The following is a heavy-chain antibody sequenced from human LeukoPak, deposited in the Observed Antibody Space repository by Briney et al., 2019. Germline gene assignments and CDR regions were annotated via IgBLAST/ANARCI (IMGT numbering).Heavy chain of an antibody. D-gene: IGHD3-22*01. V-gene: IGHV4-59*04. CDR1: GGSISSYY. CDR3: ARRYYYDSSGYYLSPFDY. J-gene: IGHJ4*02. Sequence: SETLSLTCTVSGGSISSYYWSWIRQPPGKGLEWIGYIYYSGSTYYNPSLKSRVTISVDTSKNQFSLKLSSVTAADTAVYYCARRYYYDSSGYYLSPFDYWGQGTLVTVSS. CDR2: IYYSGST.